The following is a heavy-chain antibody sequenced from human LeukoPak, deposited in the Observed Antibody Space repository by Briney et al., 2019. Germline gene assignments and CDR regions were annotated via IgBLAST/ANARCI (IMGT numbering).Heavy chain of an antibody. CDR3: AQSQEAGYYYGSGSSLDYYYGMDV. J-gene: IGHJ6*02. CDR1: GFTFSSYA. V-gene: IGHV3-23*01. D-gene: IGHD3-10*01. CDR2: ISGSGGST. Sequence: PGGSLRLSCAASGFTFSSYAMSWVRQAPGKGLEWVSAISGSGGSTYYADSVKGRFTISRDNSKNTLYLQMNSLRAEDTAVYYCAQSQEAGYYYGSGSSLDYYYGMDVWGQGTTVTVSS.